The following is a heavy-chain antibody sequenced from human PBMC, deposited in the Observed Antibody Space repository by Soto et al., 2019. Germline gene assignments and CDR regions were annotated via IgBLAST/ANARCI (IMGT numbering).Heavy chain of an antibody. J-gene: IGHJ4*02. D-gene: IGHD6-13*01. CDR1: GFTFSIFP. CDR2: ISSSGGGT. V-gene: IGHV3-23*01. Sequence: EVQLLESGGGLVQPGGSLRLSCAASGFTFSIFPMTWVRQAPGKGLEWVSAISSSGGGTYYAHSVRGRCTISRDNSKSTLYLQMNRLTAEDTALYYCAKDLTYSSSWTYDSWGQGTLVSVSS. CDR3: AKDLTYSSSWTYDS.